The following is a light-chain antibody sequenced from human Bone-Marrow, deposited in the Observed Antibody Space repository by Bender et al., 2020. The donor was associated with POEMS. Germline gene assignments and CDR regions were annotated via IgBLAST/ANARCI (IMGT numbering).Light chain of an antibody. CDR3: CSYTSGSTLI. Sequence: QSALTQPASVSGSPGQSITISCSGTSNDVGHNNDVSWYRQYPGEVPKVLIYEVNKRPSGVSDRFSGSRSGNTDSLTVSGLQAEDEADYYCCSYTSGSTLIFGGGTKVTVL. CDR1: SNDVGHNND. CDR2: EVN. J-gene: IGLJ2*01. V-gene: IGLV2-23*02.